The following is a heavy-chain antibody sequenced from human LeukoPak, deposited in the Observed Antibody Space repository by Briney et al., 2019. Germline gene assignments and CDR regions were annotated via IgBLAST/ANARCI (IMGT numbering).Heavy chain of an antibody. Sequence: GGSLRLSRAASGFTFSSYSMNWVRQAPGKGLEWVSYISSSSSTIYYADSVKGRFTISRDNSKNTLYLQMNSLRAEDTAVYYCARGRDGYSPSPFDYWGQGTLVTVSS. CDR3: ARGRDGYSPSPFDY. D-gene: IGHD5-24*01. V-gene: IGHV3-48*01. CDR2: ISSSSSTI. J-gene: IGHJ4*02. CDR1: GFTFSSYS.